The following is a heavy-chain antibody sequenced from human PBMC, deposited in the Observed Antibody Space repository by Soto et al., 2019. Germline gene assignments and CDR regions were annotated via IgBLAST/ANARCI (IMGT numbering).Heavy chain of an antibody. J-gene: IGHJ4*01. D-gene: IGHD6-19*01. CDR1: GLSISDYG. CDR2: ISVDGRDT. Sequence: VVPLRVSWAASGLSISDYGRHWVRQVPGKGLLWVSRISVDGRDTTYADSVKGRFTISRDNAKNTLYLQMDSLRAEDTAVYYCVRAPEQRPIDFSGHGSLVTVSS. CDR3: VRAPEQRPIDF. V-gene: IGHV3-74*03.